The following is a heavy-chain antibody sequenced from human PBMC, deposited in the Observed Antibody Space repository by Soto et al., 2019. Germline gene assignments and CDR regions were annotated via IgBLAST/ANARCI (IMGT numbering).Heavy chain of an antibody. J-gene: IGHJ4*02. CDR1: GGTFPSYA. V-gene: IGHV1-69*01. CDR3: ARDSRPTRSTGLSCFYS. Sequence: QVQLVQSGAEAKKPGSSVKVSCKTSGGTFPSYAVRWVRQAPGQGLEWMGGILPLFGTTRFAEKLQGRLSITVGRSKSTAFMELISLRSEDTATYFSARDSRPTRSTGLSCFYSWGQGTLVTVSS. D-gene: IGHD1-1*01. CDR2: ILPLFGTT.